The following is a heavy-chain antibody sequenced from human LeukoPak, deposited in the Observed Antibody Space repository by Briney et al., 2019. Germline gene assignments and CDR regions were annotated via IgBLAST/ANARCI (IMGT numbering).Heavy chain of an antibody. CDR2: INSDGSST. Sequence: GGSLRLSCAASGFTFSSYWMHWVRQAPGKGLVWVSRINSDGSSTIYADSVKGGCTISRDNAKNTLYLQMNSLRAEDTAVYYCARDSGYSSSFDAFDIWGQGTMVTVSS. J-gene: IGHJ3*02. CDR3: ARDSGYSSSFDAFDI. D-gene: IGHD6-6*01. CDR1: GFTFSSYW. V-gene: IGHV3-74*01.